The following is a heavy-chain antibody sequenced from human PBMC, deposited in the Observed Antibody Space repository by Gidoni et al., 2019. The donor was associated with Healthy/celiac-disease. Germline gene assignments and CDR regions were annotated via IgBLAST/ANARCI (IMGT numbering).Heavy chain of an antibody. J-gene: IGHJ6*02. CDR3: ARVPNSAARPLYYYYGMDV. CDR1: GYTFTSYY. V-gene: IGHV1-46*01. CDR2: INPSGGST. Sequence: QVQLVQSGAEVKKPGASVKVSCKASGYTFTSYYMPWVRQAPGQGLEWMGIINPSGGSTSYAQKFQGRVTMTRDTSTSTVYMELSSLRSEDTAVYYCARVPNSAARPLYYYYGMDVWGQGTTVTVSS. D-gene: IGHD6-6*01.